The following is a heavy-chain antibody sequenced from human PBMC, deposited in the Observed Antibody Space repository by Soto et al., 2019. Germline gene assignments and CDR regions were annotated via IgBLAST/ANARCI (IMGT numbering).Heavy chain of an antibody. Sequence: AETLSVTCTFSVGSVSIGSYDWSWIRQPPGKGWEWIGYIYYSGSTNYNPSLKSRVTISVDTSKNQFSLKLSSVTAAETAVYYCASRSYYDFWSGYYTGHYHYGMDVWGQGTPVTVSS. CDR3: ASRSYYDFWSGYYTGHYHYGMDV. CDR2: IYYSGST. J-gene: IGHJ6*01. V-gene: IGHV4-61*01. CDR1: VGSVSIGSYD. D-gene: IGHD3-3*01.